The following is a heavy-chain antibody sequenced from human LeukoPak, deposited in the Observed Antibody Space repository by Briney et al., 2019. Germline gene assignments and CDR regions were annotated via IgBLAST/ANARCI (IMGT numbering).Heavy chain of an antibody. D-gene: IGHD5-12*01. CDR3: ARGVRRGIVATNYYMDV. J-gene: IGHJ6*03. Sequence: PSETLSLTCAVYGGSLSGYYWSWIRQPPGKGLEWIGEINHSGSTNYNPSLKSRVTISVDTSKNQFSLKLSSVTAADTAVYYCARGVRRGIVATNYYMDVWGKGTTVTVSS. V-gene: IGHV4-34*01. CDR1: GGSLSGYY. CDR2: INHSGST.